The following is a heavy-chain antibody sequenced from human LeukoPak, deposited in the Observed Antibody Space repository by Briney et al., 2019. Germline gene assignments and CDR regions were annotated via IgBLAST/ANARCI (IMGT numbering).Heavy chain of an antibody. J-gene: IGHJ4*02. CDR2: VPWDGSGT. Sequence: GGSLRLSCITSGFNFRGYNMAWVRQAPGKGLEWLATVPWDGSGTEYIDSVRGRFTISRDNAKNSLYLQMNSLRAEDKCVYFCVTDYWYRFDDRGQLLLLTVSS. D-gene: IGHD6-13*01. CDR1: GFNFRGYN. V-gene: IGHV3-7*01. CDR3: VTDYWYRFDD.